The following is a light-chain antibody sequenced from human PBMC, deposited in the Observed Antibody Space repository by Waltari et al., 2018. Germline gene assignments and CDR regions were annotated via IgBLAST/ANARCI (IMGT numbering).Light chain of an antibody. CDR2: RNT. V-gene: IGLV1-47*01. CDR1: RANIGGRY. Sequence: QSVLTQPPSESGTPGQRVIISCSGSRANIGGRYVYWYQHLPGAAPKLLINRNTQRPPGVPDRFSGSKSGTSASLAISGLRSEDEGDYFCATWDDTVGGPVFGGGTKLTVL. J-gene: IGLJ2*01. CDR3: ATWDDTVGGPV.